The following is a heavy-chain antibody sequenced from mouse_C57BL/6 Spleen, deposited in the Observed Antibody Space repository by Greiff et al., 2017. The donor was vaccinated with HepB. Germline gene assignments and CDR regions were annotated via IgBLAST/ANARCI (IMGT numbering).Heavy chain of an antibody. J-gene: IGHJ3*01. V-gene: IGHV5-6*01. CDR3: GYLGSSGAWFAY. CDR1: GFTFSSYG. D-gene: IGHD3-2*02. Sequence: EVKVVESGGDLVMPGGSLKLSCAASGFTFSSYGMSWVRQTPDKRLEWVATISSGGSYTYYPDSVKGRFTISIDTAKNTLYLQMSSLKSEDTAMYYYGYLGSSGAWFAYWGQGTLVTVSA. CDR2: ISSGGSYT.